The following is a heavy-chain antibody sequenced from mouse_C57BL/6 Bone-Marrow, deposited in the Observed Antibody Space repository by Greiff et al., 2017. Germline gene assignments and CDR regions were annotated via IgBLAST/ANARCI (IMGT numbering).Heavy chain of an antibody. Sequence: DVKLVESGGGLVKPGGSLKLSCAASGFTFSDYGMHWVRQAPEKGLEWVAYISSGSSTIYYADTVKGRFTISRDNAKNTLFLQRTSLRSEDTAMYYCARHYYGSSYWYFDVWGTGTTVTVSS. V-gene: IGHV5-17*01. CDR3: ARHYYGSSYWYFDV. J-gene: IGHJ1*03. CDR2: ISSGSSTI. D-gene: IGHD1-1*01. CDR1: GFTFSDYG.